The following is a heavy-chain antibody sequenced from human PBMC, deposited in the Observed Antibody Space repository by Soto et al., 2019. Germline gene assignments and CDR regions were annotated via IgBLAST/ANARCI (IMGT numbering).Heavy chain of an antibody. D-gene: IGHD6-19*01. CDR2: IFSNDEK. V-gene: IGHV2-26*01. CDR3: ARSEAVAGHFDY. Sequence: QVTLKESGPVLVKPTEPLTLTCTVSGFSLSNARMGVSWIRQPPGKALEWLAHIFSNDEKSYSTSLKSRLTISKDTSKSQVVLTMTNMDPVDTATYYCARSEAVAGHFDYWGQGTLVTVSS. J-gene: IGHJ4*02. CDR1: GFSLSNARMG.